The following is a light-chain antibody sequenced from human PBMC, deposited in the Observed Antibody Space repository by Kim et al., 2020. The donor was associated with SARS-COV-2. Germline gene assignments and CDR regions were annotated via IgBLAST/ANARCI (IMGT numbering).Light chain of an antibody. CDR2: KDS. CDR1: AWPAKQ. Sequence: VSPGQTARITCSGDAWPAKQTYWYQQKSGQAPLLVIYKDSERPSGIPGRFSGSSSGTTVTLTISGVQAEVDADYYCQSADGSGTYVFGTGTKVTVL. V-gene: IGLV3-25*03. J-gene: IGLJ1*01. CDR3: QSADGSGTYV.